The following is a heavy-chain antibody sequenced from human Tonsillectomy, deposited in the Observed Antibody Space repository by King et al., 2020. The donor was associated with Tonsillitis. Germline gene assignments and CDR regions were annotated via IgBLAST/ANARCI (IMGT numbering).Heavy chain of an antibody. CDR3: AKDRDFWSPHGMDV. CDR2: ISGSGDST. CDR1: GFTFSSYA. Sequence: VQLVESGGGLIQPGGSLRLSCAASGFTFSSYAMNWVRQAPGKGLEWVSGISGSGDSTYSVDSVKGRFAISRDNSKNTLYLQMNSLRAEDTAVYYCAKDRDFWSPHGMDVWGQGPTVTVSS. J-gene: IGHJ6*02. V-gene: IGHV3-23*04. D-gene: IGHD3-3*01.